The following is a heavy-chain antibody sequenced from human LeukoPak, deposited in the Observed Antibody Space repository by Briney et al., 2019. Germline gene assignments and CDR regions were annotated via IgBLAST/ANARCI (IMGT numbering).Heavy chain of an antibody. D-gene: IGHD2-2*01. J-gene: IGHJ4*02. CDR2: ISFDVRNK. CDR1: GFTFSTYA. Sequence: PGGSLRLSCAASGFTFSTYAIHWVRQAPGKGLEWVAVISFDVRNKYYADSVKGRFTISRDNSKNTLYLQMNSLRAEDTAVYYCAKDKTHIVVVPGAVDYWGQGTLVTVSS. V-gene: IGHV3-30*07. CDR3: AKDKTHIVVVPGAVDY.